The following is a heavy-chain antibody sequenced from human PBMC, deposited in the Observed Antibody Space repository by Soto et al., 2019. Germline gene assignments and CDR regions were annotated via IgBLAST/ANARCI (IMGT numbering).Heavy chain of an antibody. J-gene: IGHJ3*02. V-gene: IGHV4-34*01. CDR2: INHSGST. CDR3: AERIVATIDAFDI. D-gene: IGHD5-12*01. Sequence: QVQLQQWGAGLLKPSETLSLTCAVYGGSFSGYYWSWIRQPPGKGLEWIGEINHSGSTNYNPSLKSRVTISVDTSKNQFSMKLSSVTAADTAVYYCAERIVATIDAFDIWGQGTMVTVSS. CDR1: GGSFSGYY.